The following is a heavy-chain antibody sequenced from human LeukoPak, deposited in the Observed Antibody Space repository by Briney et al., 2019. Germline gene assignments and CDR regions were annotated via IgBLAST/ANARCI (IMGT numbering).Heavy chain of an antibody. J-gene: IGHJ4*02. CDR3: AKGHYGDSDY. D-gene: IGHD4-17*01. V-gene: IGHV3-30*04. Sequence: GGSLRLSCVASGFTFTGHSMHWVRQAPGKGLEWVAVVADDEKTIFYADSLKGRFTISRDNSKNTLYLQMNSLRAEHTAVYYCAKGHYGDSDYWGQGTLVTVSS. CDR2: VADDEKTI. CDR1: GFTFTGHS.